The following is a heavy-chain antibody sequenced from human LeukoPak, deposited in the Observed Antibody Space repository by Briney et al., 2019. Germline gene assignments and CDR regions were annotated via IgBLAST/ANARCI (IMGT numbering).Heavy chain of an antibody. CDR1: GGSFSGYY. V-gene: IGHV4-34*01. CDR2: INHSGST. CDR3: ARARRPLRAYYYDSSGPGYFDY. J-gene: IGHJ4*02. D-gene: IGHD3-22*01. Sequence: SETLSLTRAVYGGSFSGYYWSWIRQPPGKGLEWIGEINHSGSTNYNPSLKSRVTISVDTSKNQSSLKLSSVTAADTAVYYCARARRPLRAYYYDSSGPGYFDYWGQGTLVTVSS.